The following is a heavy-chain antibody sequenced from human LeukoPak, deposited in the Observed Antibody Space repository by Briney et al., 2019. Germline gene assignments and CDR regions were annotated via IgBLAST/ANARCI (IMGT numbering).Heavy chain of an antibody. V-gene: IGHV1-46*01. D-gene: IGHD3-3*01. CDR3: ASCDFWSGYCSS. CDR1: VHTFSSNY. J-gene: IGHJ5*02. Sequence: VASVKVSCKAPVHTFSSNYMHWVRQGPVQGLDWMGMFNPGDGSTTYAQKFRGRVTMTRYTSKSTVYMQLSGLRSEDTAVYYCASCDFWSGYCSSWGQGSLVTVSS. CDR2: FNPGDGST.